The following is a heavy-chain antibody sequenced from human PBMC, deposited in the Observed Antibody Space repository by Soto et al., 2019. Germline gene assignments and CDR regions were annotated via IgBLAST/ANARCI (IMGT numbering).Heavy chain of an antibody. D-gene: IGHD1-26*01. CDR2: INAGNGNT. CDR1: GYTLTSYA. V-gene: IGHV1-3*01. J-gene: IGHJ4*02. CDR3: ARTLFGATTADY. Sequence: ASAKLSSKASGYTLTSYAMHSARQAHGQRLEWMGWINAGNGNTKYSQKFQGRVTITRDTSASTAYMELSSLRSEDMAVYYCARTLFGATTADYWGQGSLVTVYS.